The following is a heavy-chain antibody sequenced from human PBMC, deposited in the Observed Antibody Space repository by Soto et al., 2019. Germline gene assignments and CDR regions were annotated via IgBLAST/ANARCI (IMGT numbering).Heavy chain of an antibody. Sequence: SLRLSCAASGFTFSSYAMHWVRQAPCKGLEWVAVISYDGSNKYYADSVKGRFTISRDNSKNTLYLQMNSLRAEDTAVYYCARLKMATSHPYDYWGQGTLVTVSS. CDR3: ARLKMATSHPYDY. CDR2: ISYDGSNK. D-gene: IGHD5-12*01. J-gene: IGHJ4*02. V-gene: IGHV3-30-3*01. CDR1: GFTFSSYA.